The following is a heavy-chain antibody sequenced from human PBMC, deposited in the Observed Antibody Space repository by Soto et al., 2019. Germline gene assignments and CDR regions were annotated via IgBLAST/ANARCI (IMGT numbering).Heavy chain of an antibody. CDR3: ARGQPSNYRWKFDP. CDR2: INHSGSI. CDR1: GGSFSGYY. J-gene: IGHJ5*02. D-gene: IGHD3-10*01. Sequence: SETLSLTCAVYGGSFSGYYWTWIRQSPSKGLEWIGEINHSGSINYNPSFKGRLTLSVDTSKNQFSLNLRSVTAADTALYYCARGQPSNYRWKFDPWGQGTLVTVSS. V-gene: IGHV4-34*01.